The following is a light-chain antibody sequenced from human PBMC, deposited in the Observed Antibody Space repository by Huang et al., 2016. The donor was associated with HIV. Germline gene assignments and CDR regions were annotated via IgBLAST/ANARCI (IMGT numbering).Light chain of an antibody. CDR2: GAS. CDR3: QKYNSAPRT. V-gene: IGKV1-27*01. Sequence: DIQMTQSPSSLSASEGDRVTVTCRASQGIGTSLAWYQQKAGQVPRLLIFGASSLQSGVQSRFSGSGSGRSYSLTISNLQPEDVATYYCQKYNSAPRTFGQGTKVEI. J-gene: IGKJ1*01. CDR1: QGIGTS.